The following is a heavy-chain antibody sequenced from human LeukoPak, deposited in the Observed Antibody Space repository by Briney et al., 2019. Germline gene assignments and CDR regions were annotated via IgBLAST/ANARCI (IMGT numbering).Heavy chain of an antibody. Sequence: SETLSLTCTVSGGSISSYYWSWIRQPPGKGLEWIGYIYYSGSTNYNPSLKSRVTISVDTSKNQFSLKLSSVTAADTAVYYCARASRNGYYDFWSGMLTVGYFDYWGQGTLVTVSS. CDR2: IYYSGST. V-gene: IGHV4-59*01. CDR3: ARASRNGYYDFWSGMLTVGYFDY. J-gene: IGHJ4*02. D-gene: IGHD3-3*01. CDR1: GGSISSYY.